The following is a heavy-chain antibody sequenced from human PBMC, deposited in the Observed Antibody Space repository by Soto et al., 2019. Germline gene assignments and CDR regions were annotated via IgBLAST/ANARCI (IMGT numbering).Heavy chain of an antibody. CDR2: INSDGTTT. CDR1: GFTFSSYW. V-gene: IGHV3-74*01. Sequence: EVQLVESGGGLVQPGGSLRLSCAASGFTFSSYWMHWVRQAPGKGLVWVSRINSDGTTTTYADPVKGRFTISRDNDKNTVYLQMNSLRAEDTAVYYCATVGTGSYNWFDPWGRGTLVTVSS. D-gene: IGHD1-26*01. CDR3: ATVGTGSYNWFDP. J-gene: IGHJ5*02.